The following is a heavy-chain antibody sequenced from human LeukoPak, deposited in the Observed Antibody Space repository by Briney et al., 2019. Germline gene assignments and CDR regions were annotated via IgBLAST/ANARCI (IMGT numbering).Heavy chain of an antibody. V-gene: IGHV3-30*18. Sequence: GSLRLSCAASGFTFSSYGMHWVRQAPGKGLAWVAVISYDGSNKYYADSVKGRFTISRNNSKNTLYLQMNSLRAEDTAVYYCANGIRHKSGWLADYWGQGTLVTVSS. J-gene: IGHJ4*02. CDR2: ISYDGSNK. CDR1: GFTFSSYG. CDR3: ANGIRHKSGWLADY. D-gene: IGHD6-19*01.